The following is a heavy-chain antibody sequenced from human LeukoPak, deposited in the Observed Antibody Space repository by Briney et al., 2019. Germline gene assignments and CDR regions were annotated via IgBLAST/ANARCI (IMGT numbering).Heavy chain of an antibody. CDR2: IYYSGST. Sequence: PSETLSLTCSVSGGSISSSSYYWGWIRQPPGKGLEWIGSIYYSGSTYYNPSLKRRVTISVDTSKNQFSLKLSSVTAADTAVYYCARERVSGYEPFDYWGQGTLVTVSS. V-gene: IGHV4-39*02. CDR1: GGSISSSSYY. J-gene: IGHJ4*02. D-gene: IGHD5-12*01. CDR3: ARERVSGYEPFDY.